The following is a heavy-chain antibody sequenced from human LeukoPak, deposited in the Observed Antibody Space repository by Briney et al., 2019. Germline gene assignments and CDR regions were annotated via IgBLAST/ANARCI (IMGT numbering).Heavy chain of an antibody. V-gene: IGHV4-39*07. CDR1: GGSISSSSYY. J-gene: IGHJ4*02. CDR2: IYYSGST. Sequence: ASETLSLTCTVSGGSISSSSYYWGWIRQPPGKGLEWIGSIYYSGSTYYNPSLKSRVTISVDTSKNQFSLKLSSVTAADTAVYYCARGYRGAVDCWGQGTLVTVSS. CDR3: ARGYRGAVDC. D-gene: IGHD1-26*01.